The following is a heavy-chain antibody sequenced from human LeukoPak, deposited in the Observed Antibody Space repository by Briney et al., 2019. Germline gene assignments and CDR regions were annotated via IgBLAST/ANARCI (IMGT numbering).Heavy chain of an antibody. CDR2: INPNSGGT. D-gene: IGHD5-18*01. Sequence: ASVKVSCKASGYTFNGYYMHWVRQAPGQGLEWMGWINPNSGGTNYAQKFQGRVTMTRDTSISTAYMELSRLRSDDTAVYYCARGAGAAMVTPDYWGQGTLVTVSS. J-gene: IGHJ4*02. CDR3: ARGAGAAMVTPDY. CDR1: GYTFNGYY. V-gene: IGHV1-2*02.